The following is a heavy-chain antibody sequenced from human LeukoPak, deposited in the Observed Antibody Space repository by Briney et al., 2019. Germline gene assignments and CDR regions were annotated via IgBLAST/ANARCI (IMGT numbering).Heavy chain of an antibody. Sequence: SETLSLTCTVSGGSISSYYWSWIRQPPGKGLEWTGYIYYSGSTNYNPSLKSRVTISVDTSKNQFSLKLSSVTAADTAVYYCARSEVAVAGQYDYWGQGTLVTVSS. V-gene: IGHV4-59*01. CDR3: ARSEVAVAGQYDY. CDR2: IYYSGST. D-gene: IGHD6-19*01. J-gene: IGHJ4*02. CDR1: GGSISSYY.